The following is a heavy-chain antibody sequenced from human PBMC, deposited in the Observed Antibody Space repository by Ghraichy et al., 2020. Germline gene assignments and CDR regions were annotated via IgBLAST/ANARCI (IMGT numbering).Heavy chain of an antibody. V-gene: IGHV3-74*01. CDR1: GFTFSSYW. Sequence: GGSLRLSCAASGFTFSSYWMHWVRQVPGKGLLWVSRINTDGSSADYAESVKGRFTVSRDNAKNTLYLQMNSLTAEDTAVYYCARVPGPGSYYYDYWGQGILVTVTS. D-gene: IGHD3-10*01. J-gene: IGHJ4*02. CDR3: ARVPGPGSYYYDY. CDR2: INTDGSSA.